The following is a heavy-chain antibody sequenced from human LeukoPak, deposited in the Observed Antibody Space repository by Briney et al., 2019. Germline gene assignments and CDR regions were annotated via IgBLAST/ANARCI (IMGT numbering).Heavy chain of an antibody. D-gene: IGHD2-2*01. J-gene: IGHJ2*01. V-gene: IGHV3-33*01. Sequence: GGSLRLSCAASGFTFSSSAMHWVRQAPGKGLEWVTIIWFDGTNKYYADSVKGRFSISRDNSKNTLYLQMNSLRPEDTAVYYCARDRGTTSSSGWYFDPRGRGTLVTVSS. CDR3: ARDRGTTSSSGWYFDP. CDR2: IWFDGTNK. CDR1: GFTFSSSA.